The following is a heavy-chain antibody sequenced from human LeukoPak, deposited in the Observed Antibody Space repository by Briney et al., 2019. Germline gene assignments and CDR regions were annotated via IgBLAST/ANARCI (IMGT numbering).Heavy chain of an antibody. CDR2: ISGSSDRT. CDR1: GLTFSNYP. D-gene: IGHD2-2*01. Sequence: GGSLRLSCAASGLTFSNYPMSWVRQIPGKGLEWVATISGSSDRTYYADSVRGRFTISRDNSKNTLYLQMNSLRADDTAVYYCAKDRSIYCSSSGCYLNWFDPWGQGALVTVSS. V-gene: IGHV3-23*01. CDR3: AKDRSIYCSSSGCYLNWFDP. J-gene: IGHJ5*02.